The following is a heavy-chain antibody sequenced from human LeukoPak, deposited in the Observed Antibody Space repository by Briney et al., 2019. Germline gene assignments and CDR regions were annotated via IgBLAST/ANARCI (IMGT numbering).Heavy chain of an antibody. D-gene: IGHD1-26*01. CDR1: GYSSTNYG. J-gene: IGHJ5*02. CDR2: INPTGGST. Sequence: ASVKVSCKASGYSSTNYGISWVRQAPGQGLEWMGLINPTGGSTGYAQKFQGRVTMTRDMSTSTDYMELSSLRSEDTAIYYCARDNSVGDNAWWFDPWGQGTLVTVSS. V-gene: IGHV1-46*01. CDR3: ARDNSVGDNAWWFDP.